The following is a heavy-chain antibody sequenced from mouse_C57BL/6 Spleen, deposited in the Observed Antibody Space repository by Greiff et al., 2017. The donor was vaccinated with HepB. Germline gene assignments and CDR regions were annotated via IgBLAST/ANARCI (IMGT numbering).Heavy chain of an antibody. CDR3: ARGGNHGAMDY. CDR1: GFTFSDYG. D-gene: IGHD2-1*01. J-gene: IGHJ4*01. V-gene: IGHV5-17*01. Sequence: EVKVVESGGGLVKPGGSLKLSCAASGFTFSDYGMHWVRQAPAKGLEWVAYISSGSSTIYYADTVKGRFTISRDNAKNTLFLQMTSLRSEDTAMYYCARGGNHGAMDYWGQGTSVTVSS. CDR2: ISSGSSTI.